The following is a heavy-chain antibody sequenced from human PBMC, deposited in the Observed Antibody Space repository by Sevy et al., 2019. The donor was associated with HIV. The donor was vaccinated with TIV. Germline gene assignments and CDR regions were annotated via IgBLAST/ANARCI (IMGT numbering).Heavy chain of an antibody. Sequence: SQTLSLTCAISGDSVSSNSAAWNWIRQSPSRGLEWLGRTYYRSKWYNDYAVSVKSRITINPDTSKNQFSLQLNSVTPEDTAVYYCARDLWTAGGRWGYYYYGMDVWGQGTTVTVSS. CDR2: TYYRSKWYN. CDR3: ARDLWTAGGRWGYYYYGMDV. J-gene: IGHJ6*02. D-gene: IGHD3-16*01. V-gene: IGHV6-1*01. CDR1: GDSVSSNSAA.